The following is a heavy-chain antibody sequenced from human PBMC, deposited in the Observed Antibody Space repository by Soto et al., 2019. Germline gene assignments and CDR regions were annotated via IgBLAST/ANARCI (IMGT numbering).Heavy chain of an antibody. Sequence: QVQLQESGPGLVKPSQTLSLTCTVSGGSISSGDYYWSWIRQPPGKGLEWIGYIYYSGSTYYNPSLKSRVTISVDTSKNQFSLKLSSVTAADTAVYYCARDGNTMVQGVKPYYYYGMDVWGQGTTVTVSS. CDR2: IYYSGST. CDR3: ARDGNTMVQGVKPYYYYGMDV. J-gene: IGHJ6*02. CDR1: GGSISSGDYY. V-gene: IGHV4-30-4*01. D-gene: IGHD3-10*01.